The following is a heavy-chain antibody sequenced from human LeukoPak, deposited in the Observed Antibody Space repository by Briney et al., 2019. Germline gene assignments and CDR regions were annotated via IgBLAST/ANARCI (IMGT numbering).Heavy chain of an antibody. V-gene: IGHV4-34*01. CDR3: ARAYYDFWSGYYDAFDT. D-gene: IGHD3-3*01. CDR1: GGSISSYY. Sequence: KPSETLSLTCTVSGGSISSYYWSWIRQPPGKGLERIGEINHSGSTNYNPSLKSQVTISVDTSKNQFSLKLSSVTAADTAVYYCARAYYDFWSGYYDAFDTWGQGTMVTVSS. CDR2: INHSGST. J-gene: IGHJ3*02.